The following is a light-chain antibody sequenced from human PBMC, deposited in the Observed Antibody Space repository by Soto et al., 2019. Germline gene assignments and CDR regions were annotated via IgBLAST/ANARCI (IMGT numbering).Light chain of an antibody. J-gene: IGLJ1*01. CDR1: SSDVGGYNY. CDR2: DVS. V-gene: IGLV2-14*01. CDR3: SSYTSSSTRV. Sequence: QCVLTQPASVSGAAGQSITISCTGTSSDVGGYNYVSWYQQHPGKAPKLMIYDVSNRPSGVSNRFSGSKSGNTAFLIISGLQAEDEADYYCSSYTSSSTRVFGTGTKVTVL.